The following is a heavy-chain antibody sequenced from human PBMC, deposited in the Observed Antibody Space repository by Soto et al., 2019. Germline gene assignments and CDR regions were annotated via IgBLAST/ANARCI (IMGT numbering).Heavy chain of an antibody. J-gene: IGHJ4*02. CDR1: GFTFSSYG. V-gene: IGHV3-33*01. CDR2: IWYDGSNK. D-gene: IGHD2-15*01. Sequence: GGSLRLSCAASGFTFSSYGMHWVRQAPGKGLKRVEVIWYDGSNKYYADSVKGQFTISRDNSKNTLYLQMNSLRAEDTFLYYCARDRPSGISYYFDYWGQGPLVTVSS. CDR3: ARDRPSGISYYFDY.